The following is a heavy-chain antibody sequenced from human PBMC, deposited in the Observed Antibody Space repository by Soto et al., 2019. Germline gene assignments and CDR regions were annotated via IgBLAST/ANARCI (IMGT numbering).Heavy chain of an antibody. CDR1: GGSIRSYY. CDR3: ARVWGGAFDI. D-gene: IGHD3-10*01. V-gene: IGHV4-59*01. J-gene: IGHJ3*02. CDR2: IYYSGST. Sequence: QVQLQESGPGLVKPSETLSLTCTVSGGSIRSYYWSWIRQPPGKGLEWIGYIYYSGSTNYNPSLKSRVTISVDTSNNQFSLKLSSVTAADTAVYYCARVWGGAFDIWGQGTMVTVSS.